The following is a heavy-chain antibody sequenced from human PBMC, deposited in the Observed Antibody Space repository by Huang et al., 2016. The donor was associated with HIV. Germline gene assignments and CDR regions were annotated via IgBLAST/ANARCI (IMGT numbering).Heavy chain of an antibody. D-gene: IGHD1-26*01. CDR3: AKSGGFVLSAFDI. Sequence: EVQLLESGGGLVQPGGSLRLSCAASGFTFSSYAMSWVRQAPGKGLGWVSAISGSGGSTYYADSGKGRFTISRDNSKNTLYLQMNSLRAEDTAVYYCAKSGGFVLSAFDIWGQGTMVTVSS. J-gene: IGHJ3*02. V-gene: IGHV3-23*01. CDR2: ISGSGGST. CDR1: GFTFSSYA.